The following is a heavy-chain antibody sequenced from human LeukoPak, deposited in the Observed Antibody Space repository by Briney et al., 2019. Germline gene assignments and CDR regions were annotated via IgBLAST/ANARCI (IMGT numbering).Heavy chain of an antibody. J-gene: IGHJ4*02. D-gene: IGHD2-8*01. CDR3: ARSPQGHGVSHYDH. CDR1: GYTFTGYH. CDR2: INPNSGGT. V-gene: IGHV1-2*02. Sequence: ASVKVSCKASGYTFTGYHIHWVRQAPGQGLEWMGRINPNSGGTNSAQKLQGRVTMTRDTSNSTAYMEMSSLKSDDTAFYYCARSPQGHGVSHYDHWGQGTLVTVSS.